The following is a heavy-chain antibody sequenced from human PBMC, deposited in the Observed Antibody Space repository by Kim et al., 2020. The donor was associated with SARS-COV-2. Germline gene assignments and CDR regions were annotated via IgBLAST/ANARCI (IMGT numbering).Heavy chain of an antibody. Sequence: GGSLRLSCAASGFTFSSYAMHWVRQAPGKGLEWVAVISYDGSNKYYVDSVKGRFTISRDNSKNTLYLQMNSLRAEDTAVYYCARPMFFGGYSSKDYYYYGMDVWGQGTTVTVSS. CDR2: ISYDGSNK. CDR1: GFTFSSYA. V-gene: IGHV3-30-3*01. D-gene: IGHD1-26*01. CDR3: ARPMFFGGYSSKDYYYYGMDV. J-gene: IGHJ6*02.